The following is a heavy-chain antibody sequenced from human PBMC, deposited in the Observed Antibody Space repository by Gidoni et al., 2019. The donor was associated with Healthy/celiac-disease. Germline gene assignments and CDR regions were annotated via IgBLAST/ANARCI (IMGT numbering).Heavy chain of an antibody. V-gene: IGHV4-39*07. J-gene: IGHJ4*02. CDR1: GGSISSSSYY. CDR3: ARANFGYSPLFDY. D-gene: IGHD5-18*01. CDR2: IYYSGST. Sequence: QLQLQESGPGLVKPSETLSLTCTVPGGSISSSSYYWGGIRQPPGKGLEWIGSIYYSGSTYYNPSRKSRVTISVDTSKNQFSLKLSSVTAADTAVYYCARANFGYSPLFDYWGQGTLVTVSS.